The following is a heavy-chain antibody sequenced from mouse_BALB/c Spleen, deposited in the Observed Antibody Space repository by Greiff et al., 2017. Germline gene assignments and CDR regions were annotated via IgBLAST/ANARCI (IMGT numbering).Heavy chain of an antibody. D-gene: IGHD2-2*01. J-gene: IGHJ4*01. Sequence: EVQLQESGPGLVKPSQSLSLTCSVTGYSITSGYYWNWIRQFPGNKLEWMGYISYDGSNNYNPSLKSRISITRDTSKNQFFLKLNSVTTEDTATYYCGGLGYMDYWGQGTSVTVSS. V-gene: IGHV3-6*02. CDR3: GGLGYMDY. CDR2: ISYDGSN. CDR1: GYSITSGYY.